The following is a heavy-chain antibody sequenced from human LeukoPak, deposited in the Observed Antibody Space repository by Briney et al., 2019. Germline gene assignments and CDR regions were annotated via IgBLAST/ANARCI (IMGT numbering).Heavy chain of an antibody. CDR1: GFTFTNAW. J-gene: IGHJ4*02. D-gene: IGHD3-10*01. CDR3: TTDLGTYYHGSERLIPIDY. V-gene: IGHV3-15*01. Sequence: GGSLRLSCADSGFTFTNAWMSWVRQAPGKGLEWIGRIKSKTDGETTNYAEPVRGRFTISRDDSKSAVYLQMNSLKIEDIAVYYCTTDLGTYYHGSERLIPIDYWGQETLVTVSS. CDR2: IKSKTDGETT.